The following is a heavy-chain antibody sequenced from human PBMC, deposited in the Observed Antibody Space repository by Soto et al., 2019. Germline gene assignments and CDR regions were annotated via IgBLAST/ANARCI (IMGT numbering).Heavy chain of an antibody. Sequence: EVQLVESGGGLVQPGGSLRLSCAASGFTVSSSYMSWVRQAPGKGLEWVSVIFSGGSTYYADSVKGRFTISRDNSKNTLYLQMNSLRAEDTAVYYCARDQAVYRVGWPLDYWGQGTLVTVSS. CDR1: GFTVSSSY. V-gene: IGHV3-66*01. CDR3: ARDQAVYRVGWPLDY. CDR2: IFSGGST. D-gene: IGHD6-19*01. J-gene: IGHJ4*02.